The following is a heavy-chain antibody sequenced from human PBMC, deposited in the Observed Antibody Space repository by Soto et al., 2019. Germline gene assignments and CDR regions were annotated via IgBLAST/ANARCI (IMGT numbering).Heavy chain of an antibody. CDR2: INHSGST. V-gene: IGHV4-34*01. Sequence: QVQLQQWGAGLLKPSETLSLTCAVYGGSFSGYYWSWIRQPPGKGLEWIGEINHSGSTNYNPSLKNRVTISVDTSKNQFSLKLSSVTAADTAVYYCARGRSWLPFDYWGQGTLVTVSS. D-gene: IGHD5-12*01. CDR3: ARGRSWLPFDY. CDR1: GGSFSGYY. J-gene: IGHJ4*02.